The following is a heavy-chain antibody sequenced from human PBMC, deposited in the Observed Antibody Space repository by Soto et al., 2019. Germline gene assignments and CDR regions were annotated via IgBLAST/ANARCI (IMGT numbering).Heavy chain of an antibody. CDR3: ARRLEVRSWYAALVS. Sequence: ASVKVSCKASGYTFTSYDVNWVRQATGQGLEWMGWMNPNSGNTGYAQKFQGRVTMTRNTSINTAYMELNSLRSEDTAMYYCARRLEVRSWYAALVSWGQGTLVTVSS. D-gene: IGHD6-13*01. CDR2: MNPNSGNT. CDR1: GYTFTSYD. V-gene: IGHV1-8*01. J-gene: IGHJ5*02.